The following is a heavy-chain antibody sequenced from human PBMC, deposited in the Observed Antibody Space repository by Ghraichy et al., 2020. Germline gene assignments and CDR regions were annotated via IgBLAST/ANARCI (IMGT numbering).Heavy chain of an antibody. V-gene: IGHV3-7*03. Sequence: GGSLRLSCAASGFTFNNYWMIWFRQAPGKGLEWVAIIKQDESEKLYLDSVKGRFTISRDNAKNSLFLEMSSLRDEDTALYFCARCSGWISEYWGQGTLVTVSS. CDR1: GFTFNNYW. J-gene: IGHJ4*02. CDR3: ARCSGWISEY. CDR2: IKQDESEK. D-gene: IGHD6-19*01.